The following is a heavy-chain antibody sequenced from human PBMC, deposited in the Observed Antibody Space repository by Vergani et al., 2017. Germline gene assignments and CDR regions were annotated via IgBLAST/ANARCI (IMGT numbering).Heavy chain of an antibody. CDR3: ARDEVGDCSGGSCPSWYYYYMDV. CDR2: IYTSGST. V-gene: IGHV4-61*02. Sequence: QVQLQESGPGLVKPSQTLSLTCTVSGGSISSGSYYWSWIRQPAGKGLEWIGRIYTSGSTNYNPSLKSRVTISVDTSKNQFSLKLSSVTAADTAVYYCARDEVGDCSGGSCPSWYYYYMDVWGKGP. D-gene: IGHD2-15*01. CDR1: GGSISSGSYY. J-gene: IGHJ6*03.